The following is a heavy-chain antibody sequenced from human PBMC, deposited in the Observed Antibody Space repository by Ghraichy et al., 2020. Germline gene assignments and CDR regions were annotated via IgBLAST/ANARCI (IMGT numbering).Heavy chain of an antibody. CDR3: AIAIHSQGRYFDL. J-gene: IGHJ2*01. CDR1: GGSISSGYY. D-gene: IGHD2-21*01. Sequence: SETLSLTCTVSGGSISSGYYWSWIRQHPGKGLEWIGYIYYSGSTYYNPSLKSRATISVDTSKKQFSLKLSSVTAADTAVYFCAIAIHSQGRYFDLWGRGSLVTVSS. CDR2: IYYSGST. V-gene: IGHV4-31*03.